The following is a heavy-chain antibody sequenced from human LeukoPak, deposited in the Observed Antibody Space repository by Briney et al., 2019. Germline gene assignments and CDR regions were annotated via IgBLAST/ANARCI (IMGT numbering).Heavy chain of an antibody. J-gene: IGHJ2*01. CDR2: VNWNSGSI. D-gene: IGHD6-13*01. CDR3: TRGSAAGSYWYFDL. V-gene: IGHV3-9*01. CDR1: GFTFDDYA. Sequence: GGSLRLSCAASGFTFDDYAMHWVRQAPGKGLEWVSSVNWNSGSIDYANSVMGRFTISRDNANNSLYLQMNSLRPEDTALYYCTRGSAAGSYWYFDLWGRGTLLTVSS.